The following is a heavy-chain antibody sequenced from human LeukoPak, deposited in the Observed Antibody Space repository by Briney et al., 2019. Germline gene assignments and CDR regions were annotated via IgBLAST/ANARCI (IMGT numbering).Heavy chain of an antibody. Sequence: GGSLRLSCAGSGFALKSYSLSWVRQAPGKGLEWVSSISSTSAYIYYADSVKGRFTISRDNVKNSLYLQVSSLRAEDTAVYYCVRDGREGFDIWGHGTLVIVSS. D-gene: IGHD5-24*01. J-gene: IGHJ3*02. CDR3: VRDGREGFDI. V-gene: IGHV3-21*06. CDR2: ISSTSAYI. CDR1: GFALKSYS.